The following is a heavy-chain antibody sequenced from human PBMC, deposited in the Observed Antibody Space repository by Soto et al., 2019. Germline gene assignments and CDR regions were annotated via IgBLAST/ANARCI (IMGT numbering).Heavy chain of an antibody. D-gene: IGHD5-18*01. Sequence: SETLSLTCTVSGGSISSYYWSWIRQPPGKGLEWIGYIYYSGSTNYNPSLKSRVTISVDTSKNQSSLKLSSVTAADTAVYYCARAHSYDYDYDMDVWGQGTTVT. CDR2: IYYSGST. J-gene: IGHJ6*02. CDR3: ARAHSYDYDYDMDV. CDR1: GGSISSYY. V-gene: IGHV4-59*01.